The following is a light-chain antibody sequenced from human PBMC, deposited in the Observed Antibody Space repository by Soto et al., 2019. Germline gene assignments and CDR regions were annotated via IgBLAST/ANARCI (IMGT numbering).Light chain of an antibody. J-gene: IGLJ1*01. V-gene: IGLV2-14*01. CDR1: SSDFGAYNY. Sequence: QSALTQPASVSGSPGQWITISCTGTSSDFGAYNYVSWYQQYPGKAPKLMIYGVTNRPSGVSNRFSGSKTGNTASLTISGLQAEDEADYYCFSHRGGDSHVFGTGTKVTVL. CDR3: FSHRGGDSHV. CDR2: GVT.